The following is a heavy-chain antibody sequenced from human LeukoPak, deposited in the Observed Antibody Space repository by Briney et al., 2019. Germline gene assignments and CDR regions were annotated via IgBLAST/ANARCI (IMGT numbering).Heavy chain of an antibody. D-gene: IGHD6-6*01. CDR1: GYTLTRNA. Sequence: ASVKVSCTASGYTLTRNAMNWVRQAPGQGLEWMGWINTGSGNPTYAQGFTGRFVFSLDTSVSTAYLEISNLKTEDTAVYYCARDSSRATFDIWGQGTMVTVSS. CDR3: ARDSSRATFDI. CDR2: INTGSGNP. J-gene: IGHJ3*02. V-gene: IGHV7-4-1*02.